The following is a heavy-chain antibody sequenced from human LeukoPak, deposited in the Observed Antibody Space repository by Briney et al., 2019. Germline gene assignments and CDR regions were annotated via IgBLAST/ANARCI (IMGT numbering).Heavy chain of an antibody. CDR3: ARDVSSSWYDWFDP. J-gene: IGHJ5*02. Sequence: GGSLRLSCAASGFTVSSNYMSWVRQAPGKGLEWVSVIYSGGSTYYADSVKGRFTISRDNSKNTLYLQMNSLRAEGTAVYYCARDVSSSWYDWFDPWGQGTLVTVSS. D-gene: IGHD6-13*01. V-gene: IGHV3-66*01. CDR1: GFTVSSNY. CDR2: IYSGGST.